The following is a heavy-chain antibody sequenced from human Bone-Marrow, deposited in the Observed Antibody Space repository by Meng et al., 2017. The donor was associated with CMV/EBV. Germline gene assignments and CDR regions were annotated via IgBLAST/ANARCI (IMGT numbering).Heavy chain of an antibody. Sequence: GESLKISCAASGFTFSSYGMHWVRQAPGKGLEWGAFIRYDGSNKYYADSVKGRFTISRDNSKNTLYLQMNSLRAEDTAVYYCAKDLGWLLFGGAQGTLVTVSS. J-gene: IGHJ4*02. V-gene: IGHV3-30*02. D-gene: IGHD3-3*01. CDR3: AKDLGWLLFG. CDR1: GFTFSSYG. CDR2: IRYDGSNK.